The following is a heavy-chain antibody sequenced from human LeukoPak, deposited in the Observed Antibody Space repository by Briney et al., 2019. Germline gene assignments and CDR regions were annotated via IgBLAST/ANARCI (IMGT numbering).Heavy chain of an antibody. CDR2: IIPIFGTA. J-gene: IGHJ6*03. CDR3: ARATSPSYYDFWSGFFHGDYYYYYMDV. D-gene: IGHD3-3*01. V-gene: IGHV1-69*05. CDR1: GGTFSSYA. Sequence: GASVKVSCKASGGTFSSYAISWVRQAPGQGLEWMGGIIPIFGTANYAQKLQGRVTMTTDTSTSTAYMELRSLRSDDTAVYYCARATSPSYYDFWSGFFHGDYYYYYMDVWGKGTTVTVSS.